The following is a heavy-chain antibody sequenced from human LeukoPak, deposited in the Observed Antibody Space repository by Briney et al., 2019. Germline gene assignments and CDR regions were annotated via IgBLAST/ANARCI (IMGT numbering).Heavy chain of an antibody. V-gene: IGHV3-23*01. CDR2: ISGSGGGT. D-gene: IGHD6-19*01. CDR1: GFTFDDYA. J-gene: IGHJ5*02. Sequence: PGGSLRLSCAASGFTFDDYAMHWVRQVPGKGLEWVSAISGSGGGTYYADSVKGRFTISRDNSKNTLYLQMNSLRAEDTAVYYCAKEELVGSIAVAASTTWGQGTLVTVSS. CDR3: AKEELVGSIAVAASTT.